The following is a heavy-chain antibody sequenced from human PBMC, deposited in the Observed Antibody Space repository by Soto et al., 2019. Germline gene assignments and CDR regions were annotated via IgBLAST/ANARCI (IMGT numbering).Heavy chain of an antibody. CDR1: GYTFSSYG. CDR3: ASFGDFDY. D-gene: IGHD3-10*01. V-gene: IGHV1-18*01. J-gene: IGHJ4*02. Sequence: ASVKVSCKASGYTFSSYGYAWVRQAPGQGLEWMGWISAYNGNTNYAQKLQGRVTMTTDTSTSTAYMELRNLRSDDTAVYYCASFGDFDYWGQGTLVTVSS. CDR2: ISAYNGNT.